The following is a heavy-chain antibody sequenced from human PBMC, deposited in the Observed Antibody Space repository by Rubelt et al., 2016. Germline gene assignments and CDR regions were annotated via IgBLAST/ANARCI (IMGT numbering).Heavy chain of an antibody. CDR3: ARTARDDYYYYYMDV. D-gene: IGHD3-10*01. CDR1: GGSISSSSYY. CDR2: IYYSGST. J-gene: IGHJ6*03. V-gene: IGHV4-39*01. Sequence: QVQLQESGPGLVKPSGTLSLTCTVSGGSISSSSYYWGWIRQPPGKGLEWIGSIYYSGSTYYNPSLKSRVTRSVETSKNQFSLKLSSVTAADTAVYYCARTARDDYYYYYMDVWGKGTTVTVSS.